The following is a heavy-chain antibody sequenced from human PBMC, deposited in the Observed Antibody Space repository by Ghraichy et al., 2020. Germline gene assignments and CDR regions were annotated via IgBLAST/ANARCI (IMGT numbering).Heavy chain of an antibody. J-gene: IGHJ4*02. CDR3: ARDRGYYTSDF. CDR2: IYHSGST. V-gene: IGHV4-38-2*02. Sequence: SETLSLTCAVSGYSLSSGYYWGWIRQPPGKGLEWIGSIYHSGSTYYNPSLTSRVTISVDTSKNQISLKLSSVTAADTAVYYCARDRGYYTSDFWGQGTLAPAPS. CDR1: GYSLSSGYY. D-gene: IGHD3-3*01.